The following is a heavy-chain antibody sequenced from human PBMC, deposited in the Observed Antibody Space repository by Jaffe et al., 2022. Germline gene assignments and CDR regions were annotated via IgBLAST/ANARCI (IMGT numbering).Heavy chain of an antibody. CDR1: GFTFDDYT. D-gene: IGHD5-12*01. J-gene: IGHJ3*02. CDR2: ISWDGGST. V-gene: IGHV3-43*01. CDR3: AKDRQGKYSGYDWDAFDI. Sequence: EVQLVESGGVVVQPGGSLRLSCAASGFTFDDYTMHWVRQAPGKGLEWVSLISWDGGSTYYADSVKGRFTISRDNSKNSLYLQMNSLRTEDTALYYCAKDRQGKYSGYDWDAFDIWGQGTMVTVSS.